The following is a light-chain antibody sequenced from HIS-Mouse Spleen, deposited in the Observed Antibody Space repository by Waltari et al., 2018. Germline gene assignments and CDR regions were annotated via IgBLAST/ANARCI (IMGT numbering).Light chain of an antibody. V-gene: IGLV3-21*03. J-gene: IGLJ2*01. Sequence: SYVLTQPPSVSVAAGKTARITCGGNNIGSKSVHWYQQKPGQAPVLVVYDDSDWPSGIPERFSGSNSGNTATLTISRVEAGDEADYYCQVWDSSSDHVVFGGGTKLTVL. CDR2: DDS. CDR1: NIGSKS. CDR3: QVWDSSSDHVV.